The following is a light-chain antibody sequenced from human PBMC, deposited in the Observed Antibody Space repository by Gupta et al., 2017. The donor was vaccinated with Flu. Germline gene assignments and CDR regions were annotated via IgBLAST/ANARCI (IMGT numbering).Light chain of an antibody. Sequence: PVTLGQPASISCRSSQSLVYKNGITYLNWFQQRPGQSPRRLIYEVSKRDYGVPDRFSGSGSVTDFTLKSSRGEAEDVGVYYGMRGKHPWTFGQGTMMDI. CDR3: MRGKHPWT. J-gene: IGKJ2*02. CDR1: QSLVYKNGITY. CDR2: EVS. V-gene: IGKV2-30*01.